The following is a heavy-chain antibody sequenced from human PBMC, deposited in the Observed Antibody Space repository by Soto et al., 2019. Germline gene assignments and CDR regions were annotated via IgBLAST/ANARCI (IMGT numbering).Heavy chain of an antibody. CDR2: INAGNGNT. Sequence: GASVKVCCKASGYTFTSYAMHWVRQAPGQRLEWMGWINAGNGNTKYSQKFQGRVTITRDTSAITAYMELSSLRSEDTAVYYCARGYGWDYFLAPPDYWGQGTLVTVSS. CDR1: GYTFTSYA. V-gene: IGHV1-3*01. D-gene: IGHD1-26*01. J-gene: IGHJ4*02. CDR3: ARGYGWDYFLAPPDY.